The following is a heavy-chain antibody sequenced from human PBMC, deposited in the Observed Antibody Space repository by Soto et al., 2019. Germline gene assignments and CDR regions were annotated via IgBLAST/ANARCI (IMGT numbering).Heavy chain of an antibody. CDR1: GFTFSSYA. J-gene: IGHJ4*02. CDR2: ISGSGGST. Sequence: PGGSLRLSCAASGFTFSSYAMSWVRQAPGKGLEWVSAISGSGGSTYYADSVKGRFTISRDNSKNTLYLQMNSLRAEDTAVYYCAKGASYYDILTADLIDYWGQGTLVTVSS. D-gene: IGHD3-9*01. V-gene: IGHV3-23*01. CDR3: AKGASYYDILTADLIDY.